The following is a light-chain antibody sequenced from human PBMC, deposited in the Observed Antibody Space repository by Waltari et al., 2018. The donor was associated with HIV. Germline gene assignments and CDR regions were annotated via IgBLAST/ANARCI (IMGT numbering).Light chain of an antibody. CDR3: QSTDFDGTWV. J-gene: IGLJ3*02. CDR1: SLPQRH. Sequence: SDLTQTPSVLLPTGQTASRNCSRGSLPQRHYSWYRQKAGQAPVLLIYKDSERPSGIPERISGSESGTGVTLTISGVQAGDEGDYFCQSTDFDGTWVFGGGTKLTVL. V-gene: IGLV3-25*03. CDR2: KDS.